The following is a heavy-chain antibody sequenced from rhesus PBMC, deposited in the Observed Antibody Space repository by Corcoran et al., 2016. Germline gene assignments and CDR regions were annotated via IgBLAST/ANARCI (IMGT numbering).Heavy chain of an antibody. CDR2: ISGSSGST. Sequence: QVQLQESGPGLVKPSEPLSLPCAVSGYSISRGYYCGWIRQPPGKGLENIGYISGSSGSTYYNPSLKSRVTISKDTSKNQFSLKLSSVTAADTAVYYCARARGSSELDYWGQGVLVTVSS. V-gene: IGHV4-99*02. J-gene: IGHJ4*01. CDR1: GYSISRGYY. CDR3: ARARGSSELDY. D-gene: IGHD1-44*02.